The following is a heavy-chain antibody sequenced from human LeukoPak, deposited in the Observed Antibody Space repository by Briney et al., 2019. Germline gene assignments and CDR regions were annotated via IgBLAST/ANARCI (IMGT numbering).Heavy chain of an antibody. CDR2: IYYSGST. V-gene: IGHV4-59*01. D-gene: IGHD6-13*01. CDR1: GGSINSFY. J-gene: IGHJ3*02. Sequence: SETLSLTCTVSGGSINSFYWSWIRQPPGKGLEWIGYIYYSGSTNYNPSLKRRVTISVDTSKKQFSLKMSSVTAADTAVYYCARPIRQQLAYAFDIWGQGTMVTVSS. CDR3: ARPIRQQLAYAFDI.